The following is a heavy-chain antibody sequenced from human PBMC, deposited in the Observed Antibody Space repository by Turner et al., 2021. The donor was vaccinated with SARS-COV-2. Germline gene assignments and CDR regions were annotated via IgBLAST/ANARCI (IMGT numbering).Heavy chain of an antibody. CDR1: GYTFTSYD. D-gene: IGHD2-2*01. CDR3: ARGGYCSSTSCSPYWYFDL. CDR2: MNPDSGNT. Sequence: QVQLVQSGAEVKKPGASVTVSCKASGYTFTSYDINWVRQATGQGLELMGWMNPDSGNTAYAQKFQGRVTITRNTSISTAYMELSSLRSEDTAVYYCARGGYCSSTSCSPYWYFDLWGRGTLVTVSS. J-gene: IGHJ2*01. V-gene: IGHV1-8*03.